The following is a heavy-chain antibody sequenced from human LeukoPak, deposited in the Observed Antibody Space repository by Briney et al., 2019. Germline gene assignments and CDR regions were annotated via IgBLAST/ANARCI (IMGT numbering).Heavy chain of an antibody. Sequence: GRSLRLSCAASGFTFDDYAMHWVRQAPGKDLEWVSGISWNSGSIGYADSVKGRFTISRDNAKNSLYLQMNSLRAEDTALYYCAGSSWYGYYWGQGTLVTVSS. V-gene: IGHV3-9*01. CDR1: GFTFDDYA. CDR3: AGSSWYGYY. J-gene: IGHJ4*02. D-gene: IGHD6-13*01. CDR2: ISWNSGSI.